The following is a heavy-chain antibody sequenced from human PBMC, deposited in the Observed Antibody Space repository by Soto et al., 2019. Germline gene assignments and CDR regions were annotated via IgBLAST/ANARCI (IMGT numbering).Heavy chain of an antibody. CDR1: GYTFSNYR. Sequence: VQALKISCKPSGYTFSNYRFGWERQMPGKGLEWMGIVYPGDSDTRDNPSFQGQFTLSADKSISTAYLQWNSRKASDTAIYYCARHYAREGSGPYFDYWGQGTLVTVSS. CDR3: ARHYAREGSGPYFDY. CDR2: VYPGDSDT. D-gene: IGHD3-10*01. J-gene: IGHJ4*02. V-gene: IGHV5-51*01.